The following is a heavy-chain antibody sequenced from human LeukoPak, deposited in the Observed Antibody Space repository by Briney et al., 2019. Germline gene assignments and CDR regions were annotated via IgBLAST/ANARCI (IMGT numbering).Heavy chain of an antibody. J-gene: IGHJ4*02. Sequence: ASVKVSCKVSGYTLTELSMHWVRQAPGKGLEWMGGFDPEDGETIYAQKFQGRVTMTEDTSTDTAYMELSSLRSEDTAVYYRATDLRDGYNLWYWGQGTLVTVSS. V-gene: IGHV1-24*01. CDR2: FDPEDGET. CDR1: GYTLTELS. CDR3: ATDLRDGYNLWY. D-gene: IGHD5-24*01.